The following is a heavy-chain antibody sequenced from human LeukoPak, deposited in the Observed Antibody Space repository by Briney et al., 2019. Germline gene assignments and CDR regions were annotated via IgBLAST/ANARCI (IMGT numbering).Heavy chain of an antibody. CDR3: ARDLIGGSYRNFDY. D-gene: IGHD1-26*01. Sequence: GGSLRLSCAASGFTFSSHLMHWVRQAPGKGLVWVSRISSDGTYTNYADSVRGRFTISRDNAKNTLYLQMNSLRAEDTAVYYCARDLIGGSYRNFDYWGQGTLVTVSS. CDR2: ISSDGTYT. J-gene: IGHJ4*02. V-gene: IGHV3-74*01. CDR1: GFTFSSHL.